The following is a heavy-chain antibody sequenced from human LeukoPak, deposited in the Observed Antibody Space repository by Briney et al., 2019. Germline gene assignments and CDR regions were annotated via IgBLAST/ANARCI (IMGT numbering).Heavy chain of an antibody. CDR1: GFTFSRYY. V-gene: IGHV3-74*01. CDR3: TRVFVGDEYRMSGY. J-gene: IGHJ4*02. D-gene: IGHD3-16*01. CDR2: INSDGSST. Sequence: LAGGSLRLSCAASGFTFSRYYMHWVRQAPGKGLVWVSRINSDGSSTTYADSVKGRFTISRDNDKNTLYLQMNSLKVEDTAVYYCTRVFVGDEYRMSGYWGQGTLVTVSS.